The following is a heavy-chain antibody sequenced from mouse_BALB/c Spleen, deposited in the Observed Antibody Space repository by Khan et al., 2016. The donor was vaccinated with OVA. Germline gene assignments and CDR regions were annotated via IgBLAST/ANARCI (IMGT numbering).Heavy chain of an antibody. D-gene: IGHD1-2*01. CDR1: GYSFTDYY. CDR2: ISPGSGDT. V-gene: IGHV1-77*01. Sequence: QVQLQQSGAELARPGASAKLSCKASGYSFTDYYINWVKQRTGQGLEWIGEISPGSGDTYYNEKFKGKATLTADKSSSTAYIQLSSTTSEDSAVYFCARRNYFGYTFAYWGQGTLVTVSA. J-gene: IGHJ3*01. CDR3: ARRNYFGYTFAY.